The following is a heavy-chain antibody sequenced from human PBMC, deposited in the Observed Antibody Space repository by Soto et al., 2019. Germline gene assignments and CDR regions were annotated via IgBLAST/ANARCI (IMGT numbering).Heavy chain of an antibody. D-gene: IGHD2-21*02. J-gene: IGHJ5*02. CDR2: ISGSSSSI. V-gene: IGHV3-21*04. CDR3: AMDPFGGGDSDWFDP. CDR1: GFTFIRSA. Sequence: EVQLVESGGGLVKPGGSLRLSCATSGFTFIRSAMNWVRQAPGKGLEWVSCISGSSSSIYYADSVNGRFTISRDNAKNSLYLQMNSLRAEDTAVYYCAMDPFGGGDSDWFDPWGQGTLVTVSS.